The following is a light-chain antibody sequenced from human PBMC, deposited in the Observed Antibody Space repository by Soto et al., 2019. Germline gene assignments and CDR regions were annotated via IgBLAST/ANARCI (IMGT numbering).Light chain of an antibody. J-gene: IGLJ1*01. CDR2: EVR. CDR1: SSDVGGYNH. CDR3: SSYASSSSYA. V-gene: IGLV2-14*01. Sequence: QSALTQPASVSGSPGQSITISCTGTSSDVGGYNHVSWYQQHPGKAPKLIIFEVRNRPSGVSDRFSASKSGNTASLTISGLQTEDEAVYYCSSYASSSSYAFGTGTKLTVL.